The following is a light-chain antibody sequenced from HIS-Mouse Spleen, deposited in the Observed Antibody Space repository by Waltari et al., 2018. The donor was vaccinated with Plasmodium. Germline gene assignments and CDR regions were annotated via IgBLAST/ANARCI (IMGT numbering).Light chain of an antibody. J-gene: IGLJ3*02. Sequence: SYELTQPPSVSVSPGQTARITCSGDALPNKYAYWYQQKSGQAPVLVIYEDSKRPSGIPGRVSGSSSGTMATLTSSGAQVEDEADYYCYSTDSSGNHRVFGGGTKLTVL. V-gene: IGLV3-10*01. CDR3: YSTDSSGNHRV. CDR1: ALPNKY. CDR2: EDS.